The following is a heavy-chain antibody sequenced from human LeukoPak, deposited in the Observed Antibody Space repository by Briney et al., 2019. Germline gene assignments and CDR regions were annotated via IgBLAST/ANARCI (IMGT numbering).Heavy chain of an antibody. CDR3: ARERQGWWLDS. V-gene: IGHV4-4*07. D-gene: IGHD5-24*01. CDR1: GGTISSYY. J-gene: IGHJ5*01. CDR2: IYSSGRT. Sequence: SETLSLTCTVSGGTISSYYWSWIRQPAGKGLEWIGRIYSSGRTDRTEYNSSRKSRVTLSIDTSKNQFYLKLSSVTAADTALYYCARERQGWWLDSWGQGTLVTVSS.